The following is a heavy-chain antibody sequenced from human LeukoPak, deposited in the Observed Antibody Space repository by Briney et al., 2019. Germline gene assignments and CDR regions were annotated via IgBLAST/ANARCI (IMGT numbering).Heavy chain of an antibody. CDR2: IYYSGST. CDR3: ARGAYMGGSSSWVRPVDY. Sequence: SETLSPTCTVSGGSISSYYWSWIRQPPGKGLEWIGYIYYSGSTNYNPSLKSRVTISVDTSKNQFSLKLSSVTAADTAVYYCARGAYMGGSSSWVRPVDYWGQGTLVTVSS. J-gene: IGHJ4*02. CDR1: GGSISSYY. V-gene: IGHV4-59*01. D-gene: IGHD6-13*01.